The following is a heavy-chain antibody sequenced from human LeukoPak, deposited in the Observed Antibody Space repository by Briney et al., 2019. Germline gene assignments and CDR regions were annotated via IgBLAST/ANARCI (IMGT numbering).Heavy chain of an antibody. V-gene: IGHV4-61*02. Sequence: SQTLSLTCTVSGGSISSGRYYWSWIRQPAGKGLEWIVRVYSSGSPNYHPSLKSRVTISLDTSKNQFALKLTSVTAADTAVYYCARQGGFCDASSCYSGDYYYNHGLDVWGQGATVTVSS. CDR1: GGSISSGRYY. CDR2: VYSSGSP. J-gene: IGHJ6*02. CDR3: ARQGGFCDASSCYSGDYYYNHGLDV. D-gene: IGHD2-2*02.